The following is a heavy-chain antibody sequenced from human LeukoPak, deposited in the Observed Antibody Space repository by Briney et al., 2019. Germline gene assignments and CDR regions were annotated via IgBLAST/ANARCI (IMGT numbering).Heavy chain of an antibody. J-gene: IGHJ4*02. V-gene: IGHV3-66*01. CDR2: IYSGGST. D-gene: IGHD3-3*01. CDR3: ARVGWSGYHFDY. CDR1: GFTVNSNY. Sequence: PGGSLRLSCAASGFTVNSNYMSWVRQAPGRGLEWVSVIYSGGSTYYADSVKGRFTISRDNPKNTLYLQMNTLRAEDTAVYYCARVGWSGYHFDYWGQGTLVTVSS.